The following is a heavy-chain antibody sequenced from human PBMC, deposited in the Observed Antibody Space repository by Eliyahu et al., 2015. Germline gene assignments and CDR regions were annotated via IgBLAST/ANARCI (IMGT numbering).Heavy chain of an antibody. D-gene: IGHD1-7*01. Sequence: EVQLVDSGGGLVQPGGSLRXSCTASGFTFXTSAMSWXRQAXGKGLEWVSXITSSGSQTYYKDSVKGRFTISRDNSKNTLYLQMDSLGVDDTAVYYCAKEDLHKNYEFDSWGQGTLVTVSS. CDR3: AKEDLHKNYEFDS. J-gene: IGHJ4*02. CDR2: ITSSGSQT. V-gene: IGHV3-23*04. CDR1: GFTFXTSA.